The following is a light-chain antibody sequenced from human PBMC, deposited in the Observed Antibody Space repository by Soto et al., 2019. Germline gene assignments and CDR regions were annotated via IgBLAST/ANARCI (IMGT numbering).Light chain of an antibody. J-gene: IGKJ4*01. Sequence: EIVMTQSPATLSVSPGERATLSCRASQSVSSDLAWYQHKPGQAPRLLIYGASTRATGIPVRFSGSGSGTDFTLTISSLQSEDFAVYYCQQYGSSLLTFGGGAKVDIK. CDR1: QSVSSD. CDR2: GAS. CDR3: QQYGSSLLT. V-gene: IGKV3-15*01.